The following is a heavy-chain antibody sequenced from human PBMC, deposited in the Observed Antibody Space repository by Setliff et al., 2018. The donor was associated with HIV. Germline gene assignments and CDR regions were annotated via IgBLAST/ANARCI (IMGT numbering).Heavy chain of an antibody. J-gene: IGHJ5*02. Sequence: GGSLRLSCAASGFSFASAWMNWVRRAPGKGLEWVARIREEAHGGETEYAAALRGRFTISRDDSKNTLYLQMNSLKTDDTAVYYCARDWGEHYDSSGFSSWGQGTLVTVSS. CDR2: IREEAHGGET. V-gene: IGHV3-15*01. CDR1: GFSFASAW. D-gene: IGHD3-22*01. CDR3: ARDWGEHYDSSGFSS.